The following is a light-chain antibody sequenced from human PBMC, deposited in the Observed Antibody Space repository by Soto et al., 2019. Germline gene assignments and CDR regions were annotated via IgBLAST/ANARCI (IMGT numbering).Light chain of an antibody. CDR3: QQGT. V-gene: IGKV1-5*03. CDR1: QSISSW. CDR2: KAS. Sequence: DIQMTQSPSTLSASVGDRVTITCRASQSISSWLAWYQQKPGKAPKLLIYKASSLESGVPSRFSGSGSGTEFTLIISSLQPDDFATYYCQQGTFGGGTKVEIK. J-gene: IGKJ4*01.